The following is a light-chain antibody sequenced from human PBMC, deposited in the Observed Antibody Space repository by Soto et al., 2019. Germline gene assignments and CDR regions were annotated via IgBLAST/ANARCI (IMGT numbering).Light chain of an antibody. CDR3: RQSYGTPPT. Sequence: VMTQSPATLSVSPGERATLSCRASQSVSSNLAWYQQNLGQAPRLLIYGASTRATGIPARFSGSGSGTDFTLTIGGLQPEDFATYFCRQSYGTPPTFGQGTKVAI. J-gene: IGKJ1*01. CDR2: GAS. V-gene: IGKV3-15*01. CDR1: QSVSSN.